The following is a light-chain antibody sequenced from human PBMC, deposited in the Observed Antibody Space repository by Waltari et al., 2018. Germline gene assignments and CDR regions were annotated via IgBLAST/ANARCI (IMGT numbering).Light chain of an antibody. Sequence: EIVLTQSPATLSLSPGERATLSSRASLSVSRYLDWYQQKPGQAPRLLISDASNRATGNPARFSGSGSGTDFTLTISSLEPEDFAVYYCQRRGHWPPGATFGPGTRVDIK. CDR1: LSVSRY. CDR3: QRRGHWPPGAT. CDR2: DAS. J-gene: IGKJ3*01. V-gene: IGKV3-11*01.